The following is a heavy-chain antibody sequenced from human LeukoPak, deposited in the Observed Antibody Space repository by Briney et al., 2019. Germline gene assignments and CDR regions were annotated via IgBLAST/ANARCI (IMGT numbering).Heavy chain of an antibody. Sequence: PSQTLSLTCTVSGGSISSGDYYWSWIRQPPGKGLEWIGYIYYSGSTYYNPSLKSRVTISVDASKYQFSLKLSSVTAADTAVYYCARAGGGSYPDYYYMDVWGKGTTVTVSS. CDR2: IYYSGST. V-gene: IGHV4-30-4*08. CDR1: GGSISSGDYY. J-gene: IGHJ6*03. CDR3: ARAGGGSYPDYYYMDV. D-gene: IGHD1-26*01.